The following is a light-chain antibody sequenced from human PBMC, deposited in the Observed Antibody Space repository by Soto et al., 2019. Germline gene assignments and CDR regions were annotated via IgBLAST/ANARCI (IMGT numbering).Light chain of an antibody. V-gene: IGLV2-14*01. CDR3: ISYTSSSTWV. CDR2: EVS. CDR1: SSDVGGYNY. J-gene: IGLJ3*02. Sequence: QSALTQPASVSGSPRQSITISCTGTSSDVGGYNYVSWYQQHPGKVPKLMIYEVSNRPSGVSDRFSGSRSGNTASLTISGLQAEDESDYYCISYTSSSTWVFGGGTKVTVL.